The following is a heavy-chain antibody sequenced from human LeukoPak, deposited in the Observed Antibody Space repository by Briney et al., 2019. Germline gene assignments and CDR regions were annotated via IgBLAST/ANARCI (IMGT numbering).Heavy chain of an antibody. CDR2: IYYDGST. D-gene: IGHD3-10*01. J-gene: IGHJ4*02. V-gene: IGHV4-61*05. CDR1: GGSISSSSYY. CDR3: ARTASSYYGPPSE. Sequence: SETLSLTCTVSGGSISSSSYYWGWIRQPPGKGLEWIGYIYYDGSTNYNPSLKSRVTMSLDTSRNQFSLKLSSVTAADTAEYYCARTASSYYGPPSEWGQGTLVTVSS.